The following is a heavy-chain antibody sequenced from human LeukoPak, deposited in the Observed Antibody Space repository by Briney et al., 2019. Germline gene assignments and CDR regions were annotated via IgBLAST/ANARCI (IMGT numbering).Heavy chain of an antibody. CDR1: GFTFSNAW. D-gene: IGHD3-3*01. J-gene: IGHJ3*01. V-gene: IGHV3-15*07. CDR3: TSELRSLEWLLSSYALDV. Sequence: PGGSLRLSCAASGFTFSNAWMNWVRQAPGKGLEWVGRIKSKSDGGTVEYAAPVEGRFTISRHDLRNMLFLQMNSLNTEDTAVYYCTSELRSLEWLLSSYALDVWGQGTMVTVSS. CDR2: IKSKSDGGTV.